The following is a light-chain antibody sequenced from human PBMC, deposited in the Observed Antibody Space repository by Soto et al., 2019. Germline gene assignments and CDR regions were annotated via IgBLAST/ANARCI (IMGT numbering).Light chain of an antibody. V-gene: IGKV3-20*01. CDR3: QQYGSSPLFT. CDR2: GAS. J-gene: IGKJ3*01. CDR1: QSVSSSS. Sequence: EIVLTQSPGTLSLSPGERATLSCRASQSVSSSSLAWYQQKPGQAPRLLIFGASSRATGIPDRFSGSGSGTDFTLTISRLEPEDFAVYYCQQYGSSPLFTLGPGTKVDIK.